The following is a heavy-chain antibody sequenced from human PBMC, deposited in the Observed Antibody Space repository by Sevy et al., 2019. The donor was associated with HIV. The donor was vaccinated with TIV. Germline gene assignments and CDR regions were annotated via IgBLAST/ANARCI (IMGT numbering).Heavy chain of an antibody. V-gene: IGHV3-9*01. CDR3: AKDMYYYDSSGYFDY. J-gene: IGHJ4*02. Sequence: GGSLRLSCAASGFTFDDYAMHWVRQAPGKGLEWVSGISWNSGSIGYADSVKGRFTISSDNAKNSLYLQMNSLRAEDTALYYCAKDMYYYDSSGYFDYWGQGTLVTVSS. CDR1: GFTFDDYA. D-gene: IGHD3-22*01. CDR2: ISWNSGSI.